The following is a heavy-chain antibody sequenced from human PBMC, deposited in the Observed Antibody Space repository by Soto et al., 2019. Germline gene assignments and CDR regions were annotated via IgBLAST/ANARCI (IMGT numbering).Heavy chain of an antibody. D-gene: IGHD3-10*01. CDR1: GFTFSSYA. CDR3: APPAVAVKVDY. Sequence: EVQLLESGGGLVQPGGSLRLSCAASGFTFSSYAMSWVRQAPGKGLEWVSAISGSGGSTYYADSVKGWFTISRDNSKNTLDLQMNSLRAEDTDVYYCAPPAVAVKVDYWGQGPLVTVSS. CDR2: ISGSGGST. V-gene: IGHV3-23*01. J-gene: IGHJ4*02.